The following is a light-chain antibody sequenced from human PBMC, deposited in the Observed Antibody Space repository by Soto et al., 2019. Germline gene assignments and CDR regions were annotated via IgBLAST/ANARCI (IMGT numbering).Light chain of an antibody. CDR2: ASS. J-gene: IGKJ3*01. V-gene: IGKV1-12*01. CDR1: QDILSW. Sequence: DIQMTQSPSSVSASVGDRVTITCRASQDILSWLAWYQQNPGEAPRLLIYASSKLQSGVPSRFSGSGSGTDFTLTISSLQPEHFATYYCQQANSFPITFGPGTRLDIK. CDR3: QQANSFPIT.